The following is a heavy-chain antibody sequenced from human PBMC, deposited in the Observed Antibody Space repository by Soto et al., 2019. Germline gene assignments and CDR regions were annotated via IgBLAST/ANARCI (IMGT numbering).Heavy chain of an antibody. Sequence: ASVKVSCKASGYTFTSHGSSWVRQAPGQGLEWMGWISAYNGNTNYAQKLQGRVTMTTDTSTSTAYMELRSLRSDDTAVYYCARDVGWFGESRWFDPWGQGTLLTISS. D-gene: IGHD3-10*01. CDR1: GYTFTSHG. CDR3: ARDVGWFGESRWFDP. J-gene: IGHJ5*02. CDR2: ISAYNGNT. V-gene: IGHV1-18*01.